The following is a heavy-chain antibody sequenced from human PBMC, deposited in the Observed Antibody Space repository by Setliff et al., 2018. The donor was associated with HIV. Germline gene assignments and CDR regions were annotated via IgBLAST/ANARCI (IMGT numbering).Heavy chain of an antibody. J-gene: IGHJ4*02. CDR1: GGSISSGGYY. Sequence: PSETLSLTCTVSGGSISSGGYYWSWIRQHPGKGLEWIGYIYYSGATYYNPSLRSRVTISVDSSKNQFSLRLSSLTAADTAVYYYARAKSRLEPTLGWGQGTLVTVSS. V-gene: IGHV4-31*03. CDR3: ARAKSRLEPTLG. D-gene: IGHD1-1*01. CDR2: IYYSGAT.